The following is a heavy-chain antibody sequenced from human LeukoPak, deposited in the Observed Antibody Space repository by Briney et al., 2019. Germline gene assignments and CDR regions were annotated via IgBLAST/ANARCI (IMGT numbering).Heavy chain of an antibody. CDR3: ARRSVSSYFDY. D-gene: IGHD3-16*02. J-gene: IGHJ4*02. Sequence: QAGGSLRLSCAASGFTFSSYWMHWVRQAPGKGLVWVSRINSDGSSTSYAGSVKGRFTISRDNAKNTLYLQMNSLRAEDTAVYYCARRSVSSYFDYWGQGTLVTVSS. CDR2: INSDGSST. V-gene: IGHV3-74*01. CDR1: GFTFSSYW.